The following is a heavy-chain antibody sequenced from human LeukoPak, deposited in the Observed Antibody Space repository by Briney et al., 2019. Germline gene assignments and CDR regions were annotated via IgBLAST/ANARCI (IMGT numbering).Heavy chain of an antibody. V-gene: IGHV3-21*01. CDR1: GFTFSSYS. CDR2: ISSSSSYI. D-gene: IGHD6-19*01. CDR3: ARESYSSGSFDY. Sequence: GGSLRLSCAASGFTFSSYSMNWVRQAPGKGLEWVSSISSSSSYIYYADSVKGRFTISRDNAKNSLYLQMNSLRAEDTAVYYCARESYSSGSFDYWGQGTLVTVSS. J-gene: IGHJ4*02.